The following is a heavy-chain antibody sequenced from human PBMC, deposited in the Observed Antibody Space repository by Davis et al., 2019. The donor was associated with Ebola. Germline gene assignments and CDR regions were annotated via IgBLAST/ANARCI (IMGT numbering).Heavy chain of an antibody. V-gene: IGHV1-18*04. J-gene: IGHJ4*02. Sequence: ASVKVSCKSSGYTFTSYGLVWVRQAPGLGLGWMGWISGFNTNTNFAQKFQGRVTVSKDTSTNTAYMDLRSLTSDDTAIYYCARAPNYDVLTGTSSYDFDYWGQGTLVTVSS. CDR2: ISGFNTNT. CDR1: GYTFTSYG. D-gene: IGHD3-9*01. CDR3: ARAPNYDVLTGTSSYDFDY.